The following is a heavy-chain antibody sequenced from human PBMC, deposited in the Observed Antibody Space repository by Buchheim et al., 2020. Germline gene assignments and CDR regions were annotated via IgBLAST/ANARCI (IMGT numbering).Heavy chain of an antibody. Sequence: QVQLQESGPGLVKPSETLSLTCTVSGGSISSYYWSWIRQPPGKGLEWIGYIYYSGSTNYNPSLKSRVTISVATSKHQFSLKLSSVTAADTAVYYCARAAYDSSGYSDYYFDYWGQGTL. CDR1: GGSISSYY. CDR2: IYYSGST. V-gene: IGHV4-59*01. D-gene: IGHD3-22*01. CDR3: ARAAYDSSGYSDYYFDY. J-gene: IGHJ4*02.